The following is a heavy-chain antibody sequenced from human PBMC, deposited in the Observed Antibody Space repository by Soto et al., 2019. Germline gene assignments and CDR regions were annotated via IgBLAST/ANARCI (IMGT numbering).Heavy chain of an antibody. J-gene: IGHJ4*02. CDR3: ARHTVIDGYLGHFDY. V-gene: IGHV5-10-1*01. D-gene: IGHD5-12*01. Sequence: PGESLKISCKGSGYSFTSYWISWVRQMPGKGLEWMGRIDPSDSYTNYSPSFQGHVTISADKSISTAYLQWSSLKASDTAMYYCARHTVIDGYLGHFDYWGQGTLVTVSS. CDR2: IDPSDSYT. CDR1: GYSFTSYW.